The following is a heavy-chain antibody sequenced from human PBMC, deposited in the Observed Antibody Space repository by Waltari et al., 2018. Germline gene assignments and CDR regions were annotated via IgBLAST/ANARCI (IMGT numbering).Heavy chain of an antibody. CDR3: AKGGYAGPFDP. D-gene: IGHD1-1*01. CDR2: ISWDGGST. V-gene: IGHV3-43D*03. J-gene: IGHJ5*02. Sequence: EVQLVESGGVVVQPGGSLRLSCAASGVTFDDYAMHWVRQAPGKGLEWVSLISWDGGSTYYADSVKGRFTISRDNSKNSLYLQMNSLRAEDTALYYCAKGGYAGPFDPWGQGTLVTVSS. CDR1: GVTFDDYA.